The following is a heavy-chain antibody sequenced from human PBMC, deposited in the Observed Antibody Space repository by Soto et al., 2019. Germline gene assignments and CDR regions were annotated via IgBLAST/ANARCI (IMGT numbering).Heavy chain of an antibody. CDR1: GGSISSYY. V-gene: IGHV4-59*01. D-gene: IGHD4-17*01. CDR3: ARVVGANWFDP. J-gene: IGHJ5*02. Sequence: XGTLSLTCTVSGGSISSYYWSWIRQPPGKGLEWIGYIYYSGSTNYNPSLKSRVTISVDTSKNQFSLKLSSVTAADTAVYYCARVVGANWFDPWGQGTLVTVSS. CDR2: IYYSGST.